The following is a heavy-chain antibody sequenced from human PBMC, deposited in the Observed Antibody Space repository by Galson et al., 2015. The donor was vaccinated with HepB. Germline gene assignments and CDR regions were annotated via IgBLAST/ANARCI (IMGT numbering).Heavy chain of an antibody. V-gene: IGHV3-23*01. D-gene: IGHD4-17*01. Sequence: SLRLSCAVSGFTFSTYAMAWARQAPGKGLEWISTISGSGVGTYYADSVKVRFTISRDNSKNTLYLQMNSLRDDDTAVYYCENRASRGYGDYYESWGRGTLVTVSS. CDR3: ENRASRGYGDYYES. CDR2: ISGSGVGT. J-gene: IGHJ4*02. CDR1: GFTFSTYA.